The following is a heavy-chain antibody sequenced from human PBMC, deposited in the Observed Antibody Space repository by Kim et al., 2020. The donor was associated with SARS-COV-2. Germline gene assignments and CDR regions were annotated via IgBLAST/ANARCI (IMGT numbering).Heavy chain of an antibody. CDR1: GFTFSSYA. CDR3: AKVGAIAFDI. Sequence: GGSLRLSCAASGFTFSSYAMSWVRQAPGKGLEWVSVIYSGGSSTYYADSVKGRFTISRDNSKNTLYLQMNSLRAEDTAVYYCAKVGAIAFDIWGQGTMVTVSS. D-gene: IGHD1-26*01. J-gene: IGHJ3*02. CDR2: IYSGGSST. V-gene: IGHV3-23*03.